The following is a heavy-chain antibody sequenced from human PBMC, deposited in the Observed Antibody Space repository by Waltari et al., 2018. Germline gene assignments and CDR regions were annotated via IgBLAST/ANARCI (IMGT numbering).Heavy chain of an antibody. J-gene: IGHJ4*02. CDR3: ARDYPSTVEEDFDY. CDR1: GYSLIGDY. D-gene: IGHD4-17*01. CDR2: IRPHSWDT. V-gene: IGHV1-2*02. Sequence: VQSGAELKKPGASVKVSCKTSGYSLIGDYLHWVRQAPGQGLEWMGWIRPHSWDTNYAQKLQGRVTMTRDTSINTVYMELTSLRSDDTAVYYCARDYPSTVEEDFDYWGQGTRVTVSS.